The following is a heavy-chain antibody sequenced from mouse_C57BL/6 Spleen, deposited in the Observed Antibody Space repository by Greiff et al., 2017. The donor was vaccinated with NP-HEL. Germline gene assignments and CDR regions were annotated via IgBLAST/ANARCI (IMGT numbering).Heavy chain of an antibody. CDR3: TTEGRGDY. D-gene: IGHD1-1*01. CDR2: IDPENGDT. CDR1: GFNIKDDY. J-gene: IGHJ4*01. V-gene: IGHV14-4*01. Sequence: EVQLQQSGAELVRPGASVKLSCTASGFNIKDDYMHWVKQRPEQGLEWIGWIDPENGDTEYASKFQGKATITADTSSNTAYLQLSSLTSEDTAVYYCTTEGRGDYWGQGTSVTVSS.